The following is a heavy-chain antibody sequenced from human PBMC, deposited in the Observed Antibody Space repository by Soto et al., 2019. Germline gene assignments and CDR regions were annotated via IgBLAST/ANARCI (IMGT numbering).Heavy chain of an antibody. CDR1: GGTFSSYA. D-gene: IGHD2-15*01. CDR2: IIPIFGTA. Sequence: QVQLVQSGAEVKKPGSSVKVSCKASGGTFSSYAINWVRQAPGQGLEWMGGIIPIFGTANYAQKFQGRVTITADESTSTAYMELSSLRSEDTAVYYCAREIGYCSGGSCYALDYWGQGTLVTVSS. V-gene: IGHV1-69*01. CDR3: AREIGYCSGGSCYALDY. J-gene: IGHJ4*02.